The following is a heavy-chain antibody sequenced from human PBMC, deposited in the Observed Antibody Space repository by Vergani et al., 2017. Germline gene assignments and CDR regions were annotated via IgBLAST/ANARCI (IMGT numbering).Heavy chain of an antibody. CDR1: GFTFSNFG. CDR2: IGKDGINT. D-gene: IGHD2-21*02. J-gene: IGHJ4*02. CDR3: AKYLRDSTDGRPDS. Sequence: QVQLVESAGGAVQTGGSLRLSCAASGFTFSNFGMHWIRQAPGKGLEWLADIGKDGINTRYRDAVKGRFTVSRDNSKDILYLQMDSLRSEDTALYYYAKYLRDSTDGRPDSWGPGTLVIVSS. V-gene: IGHV3-30*02.